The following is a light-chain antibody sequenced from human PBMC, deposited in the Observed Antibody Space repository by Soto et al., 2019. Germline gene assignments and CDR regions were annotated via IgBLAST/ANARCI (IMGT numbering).Light chain of an antibody. Sequence: EIVLTQSPATLSLSPGEGATLSCRASQSVSSTLACYQQTPGHAPRLLIYDAPNRATRIPARFSGSGSGTDFTLPITSFEPDDVEVYCCQHRSNWPHTFGGGTKGEIK. CDR1: QSVSST. V-gene: IGKV3-11*01. J-gene: IGKJ4*01. CDR2: DAP. CDR3: QHRSNWPHT.